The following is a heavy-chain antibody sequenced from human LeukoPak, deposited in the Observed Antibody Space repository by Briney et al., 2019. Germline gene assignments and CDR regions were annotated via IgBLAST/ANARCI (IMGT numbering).Heavy chain of an antibody. D-gene: IGHD2-2*01. CDR3: AKGVVMAVVPFDY. J-gene: IGHJ4*02. CDR2: IYTSGST. V-gene: IGHV4-4*07. CDR1: GGSFSGFY. Sequence: SETLSLTCTVSGGSFSGFYWTWIRQAAGKGLEWIGRIYTSGSTNYHPSLKSRVTMSVDTSKTQFFLKLSSVTAADTAVYYCAKGVVMAVVPFDYWGQGTLVTVSS.